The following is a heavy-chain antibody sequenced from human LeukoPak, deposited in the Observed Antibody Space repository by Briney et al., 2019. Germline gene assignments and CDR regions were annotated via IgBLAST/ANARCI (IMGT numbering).Heavy chain of an antibody. Sequence: KASETLSLTCTVSGGSISSSNYYWGWIRQPPGKGLEWIGEINHSGSTNYNPSLKSRVTISVDTSKNQFSLKLSSVTAADTAVYYCARVTSGYDYGDYVVSEYYMDVWGKGTTVTVSS. J-gene: IGHJ6*03. D-gene: IGHD4-17*01. V-gene: IGHV4-39*07. CDR2: INHSGST. CDR1: GGSISSSNYY. CDR3: ARVTSGYDYGDYVVSEYYMDV.